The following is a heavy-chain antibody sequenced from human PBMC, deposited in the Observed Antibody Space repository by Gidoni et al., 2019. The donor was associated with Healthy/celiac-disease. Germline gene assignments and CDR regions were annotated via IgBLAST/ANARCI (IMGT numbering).Heavy chain of an antibody. J-gene: IGHJ5*02. Sequence: EVQLVESGGGLVKPGRSLRLSCTASGFTFGDYAMSCFRQAPGKGLEWVGFIRSKAYGGTTEYAASVKGRFTISRDDSKSIAYLQMNSLKTEDTAVYYCTRALGVYQLPMKQNWFDPWGQGTLVTVSS. V-gene: IGHV3-49*05. CDR3: TRALGVYQLPMKQNWFDP. CDR1: GFTFGDYA. D-gene: IGHD2-2*01. CDR2: IRSKAYGGTT.